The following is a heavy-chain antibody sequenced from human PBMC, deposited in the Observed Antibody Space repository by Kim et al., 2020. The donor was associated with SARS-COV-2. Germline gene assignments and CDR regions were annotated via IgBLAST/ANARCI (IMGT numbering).Heavy chain of an antibody. V-gene: IGHV4-59*09. D-gene: IGHD3-22*01. Sequence: NPSLKSRLTISVATSRTQFSLKLTSVTAADTAVYYCARGGDYHDGSGVFDDWGQGVQVTVSS. CDR3: ARGGDYHDGSGVFDD. J-gene: IGHJ4*02.